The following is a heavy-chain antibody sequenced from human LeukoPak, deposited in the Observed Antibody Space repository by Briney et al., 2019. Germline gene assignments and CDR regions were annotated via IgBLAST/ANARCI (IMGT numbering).Heavy chain of an antibody. V-gene: IGHV3-23*01. CDR2: ITGGGGST. CDR3: TGGGWSTDAFDI. CDR1: GFTFSNYA. Sequence: GGSLRLSCAASGFTFSNYAMSWVRQAPGKGLEWVSGITGGGGSTYFADSVKGRFTISRDNSKNTLYLQMNSLRAEDTAVYYCTGGGWSTDAFDIWGQGTMVTVSS. J-gene: IGHJ3*02. D-gene: IGHD6-19*01.